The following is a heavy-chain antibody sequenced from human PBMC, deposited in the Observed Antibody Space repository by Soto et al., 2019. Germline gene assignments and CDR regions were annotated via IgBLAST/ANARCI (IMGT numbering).Heavy chain of an antibody. CDR2: ISGSGGST. CDR1: GFTFRSYA. J-gene: IGHJ3*02. CDR3: AKCRPTSGWLGMAAFEI. V-gene: IGHV3-23*01. D-gene: IGHD6-19*01. Sequence: GWSLRLSCAASGFTFRSYAMNLVRQAPGKGLEWVSTISGSGGSTYYADSVKGRFTISRDNSKNTLYVQMNSLRAEDTAIYYCAKCRPTSGWLGMAAFEIWGQGTVVTVSS.